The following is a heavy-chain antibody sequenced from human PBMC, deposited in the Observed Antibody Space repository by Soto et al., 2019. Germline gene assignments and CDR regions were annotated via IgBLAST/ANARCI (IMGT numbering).Heavy chain of an antibody. Sequence: SVKVSCKASGGTFSSYTIIWVRQANGQGLEWMGRIIPILGIANYAQKFQGRVTITADKSTSTAYMELSSLRSEDTAVYYCARGGVPAADYYMDVWGKGTTVTVSS. CDR3: ARGGVPAADYYMDV. D-gene: IGHD2-2*01. V-gene: IGHV1-69*02. CDR2: IIPILGIA. CDR1: GGTFSSYT. J-gene: IGHJ6*03.